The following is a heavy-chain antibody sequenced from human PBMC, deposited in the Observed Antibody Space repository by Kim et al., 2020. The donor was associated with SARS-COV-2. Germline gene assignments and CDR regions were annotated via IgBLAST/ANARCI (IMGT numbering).Heavy chain of an antibody. CDR1: GYTFTNYA. V-gene: IGHV7-4-1*02. J-gene: IGHJ6*03. D-gene: IGHD3-3*01. CDR2: INTNTGNP. Sequence: ASVKVSCKASGYTFTNYAMNWVRQAPGQGLDWMGWINTNTGNPTYAQGFTGRFVFSLDTFVSTAYVQISSLKAEVTAVIYCVMDHVTMFGGINYYYYRYV. CDR3: VMDHVTMFGGINYYYYRYV.